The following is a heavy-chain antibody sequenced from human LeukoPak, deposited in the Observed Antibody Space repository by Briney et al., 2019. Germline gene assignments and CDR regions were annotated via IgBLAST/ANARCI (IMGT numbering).Heavy chain of an antibody. Sequence: PGGSLRLSCAASGFTFSSYAMTWVRQAPGKGLEWVSAITGNGGSTSHADSVKGRFTISRDNSKDTLYLQMNNLRAEDTAVYYCAKAGNKGIIGTRAYFDCWGHGTLVTVSS. CDR1: GFTFSSYA. J-gene: IGHJ4*01. CDR2: ITGNGGST. D-gene: IGHD1-7*01. V-gene: IGHV3-23*01. CDR3: AKAGNKGIIGTRAYFDC.